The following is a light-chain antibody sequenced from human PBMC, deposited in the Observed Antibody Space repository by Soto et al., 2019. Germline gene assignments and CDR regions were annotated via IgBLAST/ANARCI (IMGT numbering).Light chain of an antibody. V-gene: IGKV1-33*01. CDR3: QQYGDLPYT. Sequence: DIQMTQSPSSVSPSVGDRVTITCQASQDITNKLNWYQQKPGKAPKLLIYEASNLETGVPSRLSGSGSGTDFTFIISRLQPEDVATYYCQQYGDLPYTFGPGTKVGI. CDR2: EAS. J-gene: IGKJ3*01. CDR1: QDITNK.